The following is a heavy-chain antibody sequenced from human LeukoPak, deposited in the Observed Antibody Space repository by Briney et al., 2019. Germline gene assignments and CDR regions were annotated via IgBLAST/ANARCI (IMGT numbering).Heavy chain of an antibody. Sequence: SGGSLRLSCAASGFTFSSYWMHWVRQAPGKGLEWVSLISGDGGSTYYADYVKGRFTISRDNSKNSLYLQMNSLRTEDTALYYCAKDYSGWCFDYWGQGTLVTVSS. J-gene: IGHJ4*02. CDR3: AKDYSGWCFDY. V-gene: IGHV3-43*02. D-gene: IGHD6-19*01. CDR2: ISGDGGST. CDR1: GFTFSSYW.